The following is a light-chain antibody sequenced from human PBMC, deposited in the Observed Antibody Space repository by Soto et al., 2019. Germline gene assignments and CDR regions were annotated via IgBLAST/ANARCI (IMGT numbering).Light chain of an antibody. CDR1: QSVSSY. V-gene: IGKV3-11*01. Sequence: EIVLTQSPATLSLSPGERATLSCRASQSVSSYLAWYQQKPGQAPRLPIYDASNRATGIPARLSGSGSGTDFTLTISSLEPEDFAVYYCQQRSNLITFGQGTRLEIK. J-gene: IGKJ5*01. CDR2: DAS. CDR3: QQRSNLIT.